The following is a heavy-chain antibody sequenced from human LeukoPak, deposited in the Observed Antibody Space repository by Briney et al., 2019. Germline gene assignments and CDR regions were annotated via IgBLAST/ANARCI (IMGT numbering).Heavy chain of an antibody. CDR3: ARGSTGYSYGFLYYYYMDV. V-gene: IGHV1-69*13. CDR1: GGTFSSYA. Sequence: SVKVSCKASGGTFSSYAISWVRQAPGQGLEWMGGIIPIFGTANYAQKFQGRVTITADESTSTAYMELSSLRSEDTAVYYCARGSTGYSYGFLYYYYMDVWGKGTTVTISS. J-gene: IGHJ6*03. CDR2: IIPIFGTA. D-gene: IGHD5-18*01.